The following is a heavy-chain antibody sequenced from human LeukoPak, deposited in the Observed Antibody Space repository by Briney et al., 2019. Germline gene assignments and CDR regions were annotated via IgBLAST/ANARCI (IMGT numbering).Heavy chain of an antibody. CDR3: AKVGIQLWFRGPFDI. D-gene: IGHD5-18*01. V-gene: IGHV3-23*01. CDR2: ISGSGGST. Sequence: GGSLRLSYAASGFTFSSYAMSWVRQAPGKGLEWVSAISGSGGSTYYADSVKGRFTISRDNSKNTLYLQVNSLRAEDTAVYYCAKVGIQLWFRGPFDIWGQGTMVTVSS. J-gene: IGHJ3*02. CDR1: GFTFSSYA.